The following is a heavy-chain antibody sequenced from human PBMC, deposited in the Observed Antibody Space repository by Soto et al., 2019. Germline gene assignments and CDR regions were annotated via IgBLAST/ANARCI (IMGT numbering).Heavy chain of an antibody. CDR2: IWYDGSKS. V-gene: IGHV3-33*01. CDR1: GFTFDNYG. D-gene: IGHD3-16*01. CDR3: ARTNDAYGGAFDF. J-gene: IGHJ3*01. Sequence: QVHLVESGGGVVQPGRSLRLSCAVSGFTFDNYGMNWVRQAPGKGLEWVASIWYDGSKSYYGESVEGRFSIARDNSKDTLYLKMSSLRAEDTAVYYCARTNDAYGGAFDFWGRGTTVTVSP.